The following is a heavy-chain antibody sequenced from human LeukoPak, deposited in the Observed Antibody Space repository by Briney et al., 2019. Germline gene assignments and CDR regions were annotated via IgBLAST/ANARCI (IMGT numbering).Heavy chain of an antibody. CDR2: ISSSSSYI. CDR1: GFTFSSYS. V-gene: IGHV3-21*01. CDR3: ARAGDVDTVMVFQYFDY. J-gene: IGHJ4*02. Sequence: PGGSLRLSCAASGFTFSSYSMNWVRQAPGKGLEWVSSISSSSSYIYYADSVKGRFTISRDNAKNSLYLQMNSLRAEDTAVYYCARAGDVDTVMVFQYFDYWGQGTLVTVSS. D-gene: IGHD5-18*01.